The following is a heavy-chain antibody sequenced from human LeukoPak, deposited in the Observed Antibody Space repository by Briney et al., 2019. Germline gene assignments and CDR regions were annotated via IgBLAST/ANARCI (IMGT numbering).Heavy chain of an antibody. CDR3: ANPGRYSSGWVFPPCFDY. V-gene: IGHV3-23*01. CDR2: ISGGGGST. Sequence: PGGSLRLSCAASRFTLNTYAMSWVRQAPGKGLEWVSAISGGGGSTYYADSVKGRFTISRDNSKNTLYLQMNSLRADDTAVYYCANPGRYSSGWVFPPCFDYWGQGTLVTVSS. CDR1: RFTLNTYA. J-gene: IGHJ4*02. D-gene: IGHD6-19*01.